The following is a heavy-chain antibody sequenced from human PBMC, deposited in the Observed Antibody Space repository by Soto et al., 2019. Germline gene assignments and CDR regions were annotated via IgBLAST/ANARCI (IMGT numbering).Heavy chain of an antibody. V-gene: IGHV2-5*02. CDR1: GFSLTTRGVG. CDR3: PHIPNYYQYHFFDP. CDR2: IYWDDDK. Sequence: QITLKESGPTLVKPTQTLTLTCTFSGFSLTTRGVGVGWIRQPPVKALECLALIYWDDDKRYSPSLQSRLSITKDTSKNQLVMTMTNVDPVDTATYDSPHIPNYYQYHFFDPWGQGTLVSVSS. J-gene: IGHJ5*02. D-gene: IGHD3-10*01.